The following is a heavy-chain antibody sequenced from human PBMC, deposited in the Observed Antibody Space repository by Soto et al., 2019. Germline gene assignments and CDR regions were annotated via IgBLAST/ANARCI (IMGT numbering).Heavy chain of an antibody. V-gene: IGHV2-5*02. Sequence: QITLKESGPTLVAPAQTLTLTCSFSGFSLSTSGVGVGWIRQPPGKAPELLAIIYWDNDKRYNPSLKSRLSITKDTAENRVVLMMTNMDPVDTGTYYCAHRLRYISSSSSWNGGYFDFWGQGTQV. CDR2: IYWDNDK. D-gene: IGHD6-6*01. CDR3: AHRLRYISSSSSWNGGYFDF. J-gene: IGHJ4*02. CDR1: GFSLSTSGVG.